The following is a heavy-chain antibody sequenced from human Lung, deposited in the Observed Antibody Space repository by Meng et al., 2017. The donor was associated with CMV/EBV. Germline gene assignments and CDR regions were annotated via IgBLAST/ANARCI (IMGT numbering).Heavy chain of an antibody. J-gene: IGHJ4*02. CDR3: AREAETANDY. V-gene: IGHV1-2*02. Sequence: ASVXVSCKASGYTFADYFIHWVRQAPGQGLEWMGRINPRGGGPNYVQKYQDRVTLTMDTSINTAYLEMSGLTSDDTAVYYCAREAETANDYWGQGTLVTVPS. CDR2: INPRGGGP. D-gene: IGHD5-18*01. CDR1: GYTFADYF.